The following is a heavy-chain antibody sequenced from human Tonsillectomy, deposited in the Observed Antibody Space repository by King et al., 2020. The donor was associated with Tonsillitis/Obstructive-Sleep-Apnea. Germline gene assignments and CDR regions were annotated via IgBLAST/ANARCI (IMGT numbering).Heavy chain of an antibody. CDR3: ARDRVPILTGYHFDY. D-gene: IGHD3-9*01. J-gene: IGHJ4*02. V-gene: IGHV3-33*01. Sequence: VQLVESGGGVVQPGRSLRLSCAASGFTFRNYGMHWVRQAPGKGLEWVAGIWYDGSNKYYAESVKGRFTISRENSKNNVYLQMNSLRAEDSAVYYCARDRVPILTGYHFDYWGQGTLVTVSS. CDR1: GFTFRNYG. CDR2: IWYDGSNK.